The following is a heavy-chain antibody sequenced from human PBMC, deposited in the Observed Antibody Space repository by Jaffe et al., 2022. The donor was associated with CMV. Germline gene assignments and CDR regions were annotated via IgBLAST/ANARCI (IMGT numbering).Heavy chain of an antibody. CDR3: AKRAALYSGGHDAFHI. CDR1: GFTFSSYA. D-gene: IGHD2-21*01. Sequence: EVQLVESGGGLVQPGESLRLSCAASGFTFSSYAMTWVRQAPGKGLEWVAVIGSSGDNTYYADSVRGRFTISRDNSRNTVYLQIYSLRGEDTATYYCAKRAALYSGGHDAFHIWGQGTMVTVSS. J-gene: IGHJ3*02. V-gene: IGHV3-23*04. CDR2: IGSSGDNT.